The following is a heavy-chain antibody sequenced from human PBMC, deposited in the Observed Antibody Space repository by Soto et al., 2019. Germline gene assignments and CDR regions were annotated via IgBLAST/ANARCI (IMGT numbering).Heavy chain of an antibody. D-gene: IGHD3-16*01. CDR3: VKEFKGDFDA. Sequence: PVVSLRLSCAASGFTVNSNFMSWVRQAPGKGLEWVSVIFSGGSTDYADSVKGRFVMSRDISKNTLYLQMNSLRVEDTAVYGCVKEFKGDFDAWGQGTLVTVAS. J-gene: IGHJ4*02. CDR2: IFSGGST. CDR1: GFTVNSNF. V-gene: IGHV3-53*01.